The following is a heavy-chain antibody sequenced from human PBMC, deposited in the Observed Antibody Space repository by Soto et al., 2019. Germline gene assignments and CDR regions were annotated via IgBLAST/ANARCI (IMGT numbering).Heavy chain of an antibody. CDR2: IYYSGNT. CDR1: GGSISSGYYY. V-gene: IGHV4-30-4*01. CDR3: ASSSLYGFYG. J-gene: IGHJ6*02. Sequence: SETLSLTCSVSGGSISSGYYYWSWLRQPHGKGLEWIGKIYYSGNTYYNPSLKSRIIISIDTSKNHFSLNVGPVTAAHTAVYYGASSSLYGFYGWRQGSTVTVFS.